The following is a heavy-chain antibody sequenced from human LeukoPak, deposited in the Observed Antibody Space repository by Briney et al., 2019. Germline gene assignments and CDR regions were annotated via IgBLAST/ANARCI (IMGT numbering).Heavy chain of an antibody. J-gene: IGHJ5*02. V-gene: IGHV1-2*02. CDR3: ARPQDIVVVPAAIGGHWFDP. CDR2: INPNSGGT. D-gene: IGHD2-2*01. CDR1: GYTFTGYY. Sequence: ASVKVSSKASGYTFTGYYMHWVRRAPGQGLEWMGWINPNSGGTNYAQKFQGRVTMTRDTSISTAYMELSRLRSDDTAVYYCARPQDIVVVPAAIGGHWFDPWAQGTLVTVSS.